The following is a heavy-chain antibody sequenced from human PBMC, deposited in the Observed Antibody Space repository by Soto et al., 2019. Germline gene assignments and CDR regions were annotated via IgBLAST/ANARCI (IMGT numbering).Heavy chain of an antibody. CDR1: GFTFSSYS. J-gene: IGHJ4*02. Sequence: GSLRLSCAASGFTFSSYSMNWVRQAPGKGLEWVSSISIDSGYIYYTDSVKGRFAISRDNSKHTLYLQMNSLRADDTAIYYCAKERGYSSGPWPYPFDSWGQGALVTVSS. CDR2: ISIDSGYI. CDR3: AKERGYSSGPWPYPFDS. V-gene: IGHV3-21*01. D-gene: IGHD5-18*01.